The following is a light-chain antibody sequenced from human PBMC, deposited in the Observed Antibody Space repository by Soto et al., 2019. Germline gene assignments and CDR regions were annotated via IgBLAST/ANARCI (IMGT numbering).Light chain of an antibody. Sequence: EIVLTQSPVTLSLSPGERATLSCRASQSVSSNLAWYQQKPGQAPRLLIYDASSRPPGIPDRFSGSGSGTDFTLTISRLEPEDFAVYYCQQSATFGPGTKVDIK. CDR1: QSVSSN. J-gene: IGKJ3*01. CDR3: QQSAT. CDR2: DAS. V-gene: IGKV3-20*01.